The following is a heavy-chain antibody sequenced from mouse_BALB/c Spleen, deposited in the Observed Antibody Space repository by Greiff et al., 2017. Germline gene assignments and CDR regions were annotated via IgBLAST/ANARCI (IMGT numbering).Heavy chain of an antibody. D-gene: IGHD2-1*01. V-gene: IGHV1-9*01. CDR2: ILPGSGST. CDR1: GYPFSSYW. Sequence: QVQLKASGAELMKPGASVKISCKATGYPFSSYWIEWVKQRPGHGLEWIGEILPGSGSTNYNEKFKGKATFTADTSSNTAYMQLSSLTSEDSAVYYCARLGGNYEGNYAMDYWGQGTSVTVAA. CDR3: ARLGGNYEGNYAMDY. J-gene: IGHJ4*01.